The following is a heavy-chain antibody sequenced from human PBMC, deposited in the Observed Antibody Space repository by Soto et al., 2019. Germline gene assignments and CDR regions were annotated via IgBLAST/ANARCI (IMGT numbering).Heavy chain of an antibody. J-gene: IGHJ4*02. V-gene: IGHV1-2*02. CDR3: ASPRGYSGYHLNY. Sequence: AASVKVACKASGYTFTGYYMHWVRQAPGQGLEWMGWINPNSGGTNYAQKFQGRVTMTRDTSISTAYMELSRLRSDDTAVYYCASPRGYSGYHLNYWGEGNRVTV. D-gene: IGHD5-12*01. CDR1: GYTFTGYY. CDR2: INPNSGGT.